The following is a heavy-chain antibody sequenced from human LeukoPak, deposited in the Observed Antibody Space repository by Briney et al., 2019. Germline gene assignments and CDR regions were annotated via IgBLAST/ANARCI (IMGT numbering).Heavy chain of an antibody. J-gene: IGHJ4*02. V-gene: IGHV3-30*02. CDR3: AKDRGDSSGHLYYFHY. CDR2: IRYDGSNE. CDR1: GLTFSSYG. Sequence: GGSLRLSCAGSGLTFSSYGMTWVRQAPGKGLEWVAFIRYDGSNEQYTDSVKGRFTISRDNYRNTLYMQMNSLRPEDTAVYYCAKDRGDSSGHLYYFHYWGQGTLVTVSS. D-gene: IGHD3-22*01.